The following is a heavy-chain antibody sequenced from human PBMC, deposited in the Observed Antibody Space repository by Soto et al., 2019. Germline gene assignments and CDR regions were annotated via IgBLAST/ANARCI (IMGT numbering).Heavy chain of an antibody. CDR3: AREMYTIRGSPFDY. CDR1: GYPFTSYY. CDR2: INTSDGST. Sequence: ASVKVSCKASGYPFTSYYVHWVRQAPGQGLEWMGFINTSDGSTRYPQKFQGRVTMTRDTSTSTVCMEVSSLRSEDTAVYYCAREMYTIRGSPFDYWGQRTLVTVSS. V-gene: IGHV1-46*01. J-gene: IGHJ4*02. D-gene: IGHD3-16*01.